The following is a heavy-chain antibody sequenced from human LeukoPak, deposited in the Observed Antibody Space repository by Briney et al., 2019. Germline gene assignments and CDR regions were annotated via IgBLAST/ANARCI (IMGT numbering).Heavy chain of an antibody. Sequence: SETLSLTCTVPGGSISSYYWSWIRQPPGKGLEWTGYIYYSGSTNYNPSLKSRVTISVDTSKNQFSLKLSSVTAADTAVYYCAAAFDYWGQGILVIVSS. J-gene: IGHJ4*02. D-gene: IGHD6-25*01. V-gene: IGHV4-59*01. CDR2: IYYSGST. CDR3: AAAFDY. CDR1: GGSISSYY.